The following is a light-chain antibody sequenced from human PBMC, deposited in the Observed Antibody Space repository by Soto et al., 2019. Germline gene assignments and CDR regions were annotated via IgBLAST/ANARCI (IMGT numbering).Light chain of an antibody. CDR2: AAS. Sequence: VCVAVGGRGTISNRASQGITSWLAWYQQKPGKAPELLIYAASTLQAGVPSRFSGSGSGTEFTLTISSLQPQAVATCYSHQPTSFPRTFGQGTRLDTK. V-gene: IGKV1-12*01. CDR3: HQPTSFPRT. CDR1: QGITSW. J-gene: IGKJ1*01.